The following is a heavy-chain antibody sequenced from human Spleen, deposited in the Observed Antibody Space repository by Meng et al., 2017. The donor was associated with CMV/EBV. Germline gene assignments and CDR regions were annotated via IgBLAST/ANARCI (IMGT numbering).Heavy chain of an antibody. D-gene: IGHD6-6*01. CDR3: ARDYSSSSKGMDV. CDR2: IYYSGST. CDR1: GGSISSGDYY. Sequence: LRLSCTVSGGSISSGDYYWSWIRQYPGKGLEWIGYIYYSGSTYYNPSLKSRVTMSLDTSKNQFSLKLNSVTAADTAVYYCARDYSSSSKGMDVWGQGTTVTVSS. V-gene: IGHV4-31*03. J-gene: IGHJ6*02.